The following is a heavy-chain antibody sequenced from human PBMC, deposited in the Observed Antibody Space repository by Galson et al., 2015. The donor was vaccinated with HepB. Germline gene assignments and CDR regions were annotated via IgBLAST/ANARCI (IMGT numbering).Heavy chain of an antibody. J-gene: IGHJ4*02. CDR2: IDWDDDK. V-gene: IGHV2-70*11. CDR1: GFSLSTSGMC. D-gene: IGHD3-10*01. CDR3: ARIRKYYYGSGAPCDY. Sequence: PALVKPTQTLTLTCTFSGFSLSTSGMCVSWIRQPPGKALEWLARIDWDDDKYYSTSLKTRLTISKDTSKNQVVLTMTNMDPVDTATYYCARIRKYYYGSGAPCDYWGQGTLVTVSS.